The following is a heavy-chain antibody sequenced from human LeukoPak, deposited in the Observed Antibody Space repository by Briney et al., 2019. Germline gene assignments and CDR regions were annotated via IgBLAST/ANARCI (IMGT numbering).Heavy chain of an antibody. CDR1: GYSFTSYW. CDR3: ARFSGSYGWFDP. V-gene: IGHV5-51*01. Sequence: GESLKISCKASGYSFTSYWIGWVRQMPGKGLEWMGIIDPSDSETRYTPSFQGQVTISVDKSLTTADLQWNSLKASDTAMYYCARFSGSYGWFDPWGQGTLVTVSS. D-gene: IGHD1-26*01. J-gene: IGHJ5*02. CDR2: IDPSDSET.